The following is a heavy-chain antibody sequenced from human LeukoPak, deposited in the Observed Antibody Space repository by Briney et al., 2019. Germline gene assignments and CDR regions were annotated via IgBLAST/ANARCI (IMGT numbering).Heavy chain of an antibody. J-gene: IGHJ4*02. Sequence: GGSLRLSCVASGFDFSSHAMTWVRQAPGKGLEWVSAISGSGGSTYYADSVKGRFTISRDNSKNTLYLQMNSLRAEDTAVYYCAKGGQYSSSWYRHKPFDYWGQGTLVTVSS. CDR1: GFDFSSHA. D-gene: IGHD6-13*01. CDR2: ISGSGGST. CDR3: AKGGQYSSSWYRHKPFDY. V-gene: IGHV3-23*01.